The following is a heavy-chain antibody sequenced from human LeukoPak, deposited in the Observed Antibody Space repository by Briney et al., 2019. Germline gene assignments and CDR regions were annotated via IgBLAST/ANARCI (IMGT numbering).Heavy chain of an antibody. Sequence: SETLSLTCTVSGGSISSGSYYWSWIRQPPGKGLEWIGRIYTSGSTNYNPSLKSRVTISVDTSKNQLSLKLSSVTAADTAVYYCARVEGGYSYGSWGQGTLVTVSS. J-gene: IGHJ4*02. D-gene: IGHD5-18*01. V-gene: IGHV4-61*02. CDR3: ARVEGGYSYGS. CDR2: IYTSGST. CDR1: GGSISSGSYY.